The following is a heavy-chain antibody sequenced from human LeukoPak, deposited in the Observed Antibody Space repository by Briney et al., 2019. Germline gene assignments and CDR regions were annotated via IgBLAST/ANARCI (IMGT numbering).Heavy chain of an antibody. CDR2: ISGSGNGFSI. CDR3: VKDFGRIRGTPDS. J-gene: IGHJ4*02. D-gene: IGHD1-26*01. V-gene: IGHV3-64D*06. CDR1: GFVFTIYT. Sequence: GGSLRLSCSASGFVFTIYTMYWVRQAPGKGPEYVSTISGSGNGFSIYYADSVKGRFNISRDDSKSILYLQMNGLRSEDTAVYYCVKDFGRIRGTPDSWGQGTLVTVSS.